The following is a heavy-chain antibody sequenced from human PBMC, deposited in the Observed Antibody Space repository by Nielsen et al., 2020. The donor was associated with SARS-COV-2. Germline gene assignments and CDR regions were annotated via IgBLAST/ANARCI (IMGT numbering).Heavy chain of an antibody. J-gene: IGHJ4*02. D-gene: IGHD3-3*01. V-gene: IGHV4-34*01. CDR1: GGSFSGYY. Sequence: SETLSLTFAVYGGSFSGYYWSWIRQPQGKGLEWIGEINHSGSTNYNPSLKSRVTISVDTSKNQFSLKLSSVTAADTAVYYCARGITIFGVVIADYYFDYWGQGTLVTVSS. CDR3: ARGITIFGVVIADYYFDY. CDR2: INHSGST.